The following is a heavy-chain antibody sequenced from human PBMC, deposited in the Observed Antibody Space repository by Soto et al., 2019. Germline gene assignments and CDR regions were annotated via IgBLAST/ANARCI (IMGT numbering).Heavy chain of an antibody. CDR1: GGTLSKHA. D-gene: IGHD6-19*01. J-gene: IGHJ3*01. V-gene: IGHV1-69*13. CDR2: IIPMFGIP. CDR3: ARGGTSGWLKGAYNV. Sequence: SVKVSCKASGGTLSKHAITWVRRAPGQGLEWLGGIIPMFGIPNYPQKFQGRVTISADDSTNTSHMELNSLTSEDTAIYYCARGGTSGWLKGAYNVWGQGTMVTVSS.